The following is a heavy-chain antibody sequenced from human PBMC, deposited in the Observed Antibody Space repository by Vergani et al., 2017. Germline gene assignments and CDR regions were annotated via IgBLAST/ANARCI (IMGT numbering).Heavy chain of an antibody. Sequence: EVQLLESGGGLVQPGGSLRLSCAASGFTFSSYAMSWVRQAPGKGLEWVSAVSGSGGTTYYADSVKGRFTISRDNSKNTLYLQMNSLRAEDTAVYYCARPHYTAGYFDLWGRGTLVTVSS. V-gene: IGHV3-23*01. D-gene: IGHD4-11*01. CDR1: GFTFSSYA. J-gene: IGHJ2*01. CDR3: ARPHYTAGYFDL. CDR2: VSGSGGTT.